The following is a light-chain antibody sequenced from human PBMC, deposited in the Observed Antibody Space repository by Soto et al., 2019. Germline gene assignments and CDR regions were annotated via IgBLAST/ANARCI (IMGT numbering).Light chain of an antibody. V-gene: IGKV3-11*01. CDR3: QHRSIWPVS. J-gene: IGKJ5*01. Sequence: EIVMTQSPATLSVSPGERATLSCRASQSVSRSLAWYQQKPGQSPRLLMFDVSNRATGIPARFSGSGSGKDLNLTISSLEPEDFGVYYCQHRSIWPVSFGQGTRLEIK. CDR1: QSVSRS. CDR2: DVS.